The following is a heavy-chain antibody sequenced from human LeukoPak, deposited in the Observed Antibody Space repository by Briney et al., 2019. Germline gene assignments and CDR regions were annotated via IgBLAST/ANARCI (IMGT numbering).Heavy chain of an antibody. Sequence: PSETLSLTCTVSGGSISNYYWSWIRQPPGKGLEWIGYIHYSGSTNYNPSLKSRVTISIDTSKNQFSLKLSSVTAADTAVYYCAREGGSYRFLDNWGQGTLVTVSS. V-gene: IGHV4-59*01. D-gene: IGHD1-26*01. CDR3: AREGGSYRFLDN. J-gene: IGHJ4*02. CDR1: GGSISNYY. CDR2: IHYSGST.